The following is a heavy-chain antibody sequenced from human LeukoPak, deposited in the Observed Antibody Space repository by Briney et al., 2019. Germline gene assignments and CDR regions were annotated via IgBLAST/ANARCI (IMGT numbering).Heavy chain of an antibody. J-gene: IGHJ4*02. V-gene: IGHV1-46*01. D-gene: IGHD3-3*01. CDR2: IDSGAGNA. CDR1: GFTFTNSF. Sequence: ASVKVSCKASGFTFTNSFIHWVRQGPGQGLEWMGIIDSGAGNASYAQKLQGRVTMTRDTSTSTVYMELSSLTSDDTALYFCTRADDQDFDHWGQGTLVIVSS. CDR3: TRADDQDFDH.